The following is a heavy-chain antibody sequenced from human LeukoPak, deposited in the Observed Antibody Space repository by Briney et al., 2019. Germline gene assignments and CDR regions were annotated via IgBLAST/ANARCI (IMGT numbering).Heavy chain of an antibody. V-gene: IGHV3-7*03. Sequence: GGSLRLSCVASGFTFGKYWMSWVRQAPGKGLEWVANIKLDGSEKNYVDSVKGRFTISRDSTKNSLYLQMNSLRVEDTAVFYCARDQYDTWSRRGNFDSWGQGTLVIVSS. CDR3: ARDQYDTWSRRGNFDS. D-gene: IGHD3-3*01. J-gene: IGHJ4*02. CDR1: GFTFGKYW. CDR2: IKLDGSEK.